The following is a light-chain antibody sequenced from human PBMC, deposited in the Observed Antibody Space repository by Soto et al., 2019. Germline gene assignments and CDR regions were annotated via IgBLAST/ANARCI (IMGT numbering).Light chain of an antibody. J-gene: IGKJ5*01. CDR3: QQHGSSPIT. CDR1: RSVTNNY. CDR2: GAS. Sequence: DIVMTHSPLSLPVTPGEPATLSCRPSRSVTNNYLAWHQQKPGQTPRLLIYGASSRATGIPDRFSGSGSGTDFTLTISRLEPEDFAVYYCQQHGSSPITFGQGTRLEIK. V-gene: IGKV3-20*01.